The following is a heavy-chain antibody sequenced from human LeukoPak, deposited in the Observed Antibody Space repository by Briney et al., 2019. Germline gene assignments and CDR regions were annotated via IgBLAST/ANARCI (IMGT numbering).Heavy chain of an antibody. J-gene: IGHJ4*02. Sequence: GASVKVSCKASGYTFTGYYMHWVRQAPGQGLEWMGWINPNSGGTNYAQKFQGRVTMTRDTSIGTAYMELSSLRSEDTAVYYCARDRVGVGGNGWENWGQGTLVTVSS. CDR2: INPNSGGT. V-gene: IGHV1-2*02. D-gene: IGHD6-19*01. CDR3: ARDRVGVGGNGWEN. CDR1: GYTFTGYY.